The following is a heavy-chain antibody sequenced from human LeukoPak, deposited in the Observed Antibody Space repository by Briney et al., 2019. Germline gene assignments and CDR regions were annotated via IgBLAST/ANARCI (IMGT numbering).Heavy chain of an antibody. J-gene: IGHJ6*03. CDR3: ARGMDYDILTGPAYYMDV. V-gene: IGHV4-59*01. CDR1: GGSISNYY. CDR2: IYYSGST. D-gene: IGHD3-9*01. Sequence: PSETLSLTCTVSGGSISNYYWSWIRQPPGKGLEWIGYIYYSGSTNYNPSLKSRVTISVDTSKNQFSLKLSSVTAADTAVYYCARGMDYDILTGPAYYMDVWGKGTTVTVSS.